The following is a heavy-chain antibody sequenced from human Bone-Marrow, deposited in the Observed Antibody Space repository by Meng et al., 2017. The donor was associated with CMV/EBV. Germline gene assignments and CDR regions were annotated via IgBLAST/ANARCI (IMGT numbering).Heavy chain of an antibody. J-gene: IGHJ5*02. V-gene: IGHV2-5*02. D-gene: IGHD6-19*01. Sequence: SISTNGVGVGWIRQPPGEALEWLAIIYWDADKRYSPFLKNRLTITRDTSKNQVALSMTDMDPVDTATYYCAQRRWTSSGWYGNWFDPWGQGILVTVSS. CDR2: IYWDADK. CDR1: SISTNGVG. CDR3: AQRRWTSSGWYGNWFDP.